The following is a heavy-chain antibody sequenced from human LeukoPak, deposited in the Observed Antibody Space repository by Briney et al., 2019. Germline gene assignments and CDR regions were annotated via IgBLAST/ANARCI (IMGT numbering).Heavy chain of an antibody. V-gene: IGHV3-23*01. D-gene: IGHD6-13*01. CDR3: ARDVEARISAAGTFDY. J-gene: IGHJ4*02. CDR1: GFTFSNYA. CDR2: ISGLGGST. Sequence: PGGSLRLSCAASGFTFSNYAMSWGRQAPGKGLEWVSVISGLGGSTYYADSVKGRFAISRDNSKSTLWLQMNSLRADDTAIYYCARDVEARISAAGTFDYWGQGSLVSVSS.